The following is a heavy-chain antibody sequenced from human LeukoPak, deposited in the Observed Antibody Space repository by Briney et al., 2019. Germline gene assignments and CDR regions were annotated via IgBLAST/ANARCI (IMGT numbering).Heavy chain of an antibody. V-gene: IGHV6-1*01. J-gene: IGHJ5*02. CDR3: ARAKTDYYGSGSYHNWFDP. D-gene: IGHD3-10*01. CDR1: VDSVSSNSAA. CDR2: TYYRSKWYN. Sequence: SQTLSLTCAISVDSVSSNSAAWTWIRQSPSRGLEWLGRTYYRSKWYNDYAVSVKSRITINPDTSKNQFSLQLNSVTPEDTAVYYCARAKTDYYGSGSYHNWFDPWGQGTLVTVSS.